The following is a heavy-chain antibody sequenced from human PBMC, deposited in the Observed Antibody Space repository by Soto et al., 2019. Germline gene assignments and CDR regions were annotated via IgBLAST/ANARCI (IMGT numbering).Heavy chain of an antibody. CDR3: ARAHGYFDILTGYNYFDY. J-gene: IGHJ4*02. Sequence: QVHLVESGGGVVQPGRSLRLSCAASGFTFSSYTMHWVRQAPGKGLEWVALIWYDGSNKYYADSVKGRFTISRDNSKNTLYVQMNSLRAEDTAVYFCARAHGYFDILTGYNYFDYWGQGNLVTVPS. D-gene: IGHD3-9*01. V-gene: IGHV3-33*01. CDR1: GFTFSSYT. CDR2: IWYDGSNK.